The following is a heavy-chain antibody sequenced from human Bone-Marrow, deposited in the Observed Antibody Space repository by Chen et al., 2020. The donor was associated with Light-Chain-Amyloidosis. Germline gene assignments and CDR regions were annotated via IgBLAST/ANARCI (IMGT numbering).Heavy chain of an antibody. J-gene: IGHJ4*02. CDR1: GCTFPNYW. CDR2: ICPDDSDA. CDR3: ARRRDGYNFDY. Sequence: EVQLEQSGPEVKKPGESLKISCKGSGCTFPNYWIGWVRQMPGKGLEWMGVICPDDSDARYSPSFEGQVTISADKSITTAYLQWRSLKASDTAMYYCARRRDGYNFDYWGQGTLVTVSS. D-gene: IGHD5-12*01. V-gene: IGHV5-51*01.